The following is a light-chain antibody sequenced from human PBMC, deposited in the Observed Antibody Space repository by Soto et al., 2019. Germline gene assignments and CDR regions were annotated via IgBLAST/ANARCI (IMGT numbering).Light chain of an antibody. CDR1: QDISNY. V-gene: IGKV1-33*01. J-gene: IGKJ5*01. CDR2: DAS. Sequence: DIQMTQCPSSLSASVGDRVTITCQASQDISNYLNWYQQKPGKAPKLLIYDASNLETGVPSRFSGSGSGTDFTFTISSLQPEDIATYYSQQYNNLPITFGQGTRLEIK. CDR3: QQYNNLPIT.